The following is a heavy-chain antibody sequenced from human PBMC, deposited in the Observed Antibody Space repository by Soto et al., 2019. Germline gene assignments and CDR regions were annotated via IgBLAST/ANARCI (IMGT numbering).Heavy chain of an antibody. CDR1: GFTFSTYW. J-gene: IGHJ4*02. Sequence: GGSLRLSCAASGFTFSTYWMDWVRQTPGKGLEWVANINQDGSEKNYVDSVKGRFTISRDNAGNSLYLQMRSLTAEDSALYYCSRSLNSWGQGTLVTVPS. CDR2: INQDGSEK. CDR3: SRSLNS. V-gene: IGHV3-7*01.